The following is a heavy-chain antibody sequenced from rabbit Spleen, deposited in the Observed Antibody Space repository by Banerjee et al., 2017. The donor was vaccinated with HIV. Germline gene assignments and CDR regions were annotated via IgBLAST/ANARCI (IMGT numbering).Heavy chain of an antibody. V-gene: IGHV1S40*01. Sequence: QSLEESGGDLVKPGASLTLTCTASGFSFSNSYYMCWVRQAPGKGLEWIGYIDPVFGTTNYANWVNGRFTISSHNAQNTLYLQLNSLTAADTATYFCARDRGSGWGDAFDPWGQGTLVTVS. CDR1: GFSFSNSYY. D-gene: IGHD4-1*01. J-gene: IGHJ2*01. CDR3: ARDRGSGWGDAFDP. CDR2: IDPVFGTT.